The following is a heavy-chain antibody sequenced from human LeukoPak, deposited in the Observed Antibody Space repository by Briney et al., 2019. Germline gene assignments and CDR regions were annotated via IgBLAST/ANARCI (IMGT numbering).Heavy chain of an antibody. D-gene: IGHD4-17*01. V-gene: IGHV4-59*01. CDR2: IYYTGSI. CDR3: ARYGMTTVTGWGFDY. J-gene: IGHJ4*02. Sequence: TETLSLTCTVAGGSISRDYWGWVRQPPGKGLEWIGYIYYTGSIMYNPSLKTRVTMSVDTSKNQFSLEVRSVTAADTAVYYCARYGMTTVTGWGFDYWGQGTLVTLSS. CDR1: GGSISRDY.